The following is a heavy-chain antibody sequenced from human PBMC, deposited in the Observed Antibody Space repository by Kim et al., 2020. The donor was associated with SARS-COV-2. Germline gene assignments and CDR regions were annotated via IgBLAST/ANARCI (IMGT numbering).Heavy chain of an antibody. D-gene: IGHD4-17*01. V-gene: IGHV4-59*01. J-gene: IGHJ6*02. CDR3: AREGDYAPYYYYGMDV. Sequence: SLKSRVTISVDTSKNQFSLKLSSVTAADTAVYYCAREGDYAPYYYYGMDVWGQGTTVTVSS.